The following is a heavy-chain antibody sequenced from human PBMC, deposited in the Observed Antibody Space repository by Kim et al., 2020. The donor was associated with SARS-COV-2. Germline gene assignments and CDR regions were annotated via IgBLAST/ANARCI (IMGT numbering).Heavy chain of an antibody. J-gene: IGHJ2*01. CDR1: GFTFSSDS. V-gene: IGHV3-48*02. Sequence: GGSLRLSCAASGFTFSSDSMNWVRQAPGKGLEWDSYISSSSSTIYYEDSVKGRFIISRDNAKNSLYLQMNSLRDEDTAVYYCASDGPSSGWYPTRYWYFDLWGRSTLVTVSS. CDR3: ASDGPSSGWYPTRYWYFDL. CDR2: ISSSSSTI. D-gene: IGHD6-19*01.